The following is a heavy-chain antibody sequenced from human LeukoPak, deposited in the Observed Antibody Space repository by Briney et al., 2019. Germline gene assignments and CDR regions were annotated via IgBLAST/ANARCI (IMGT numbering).Heavy chain of an antibody. J-gene: IGHJ4*02. D-gene: IGHD2-2*01. CDR2: ICYSGST. Sequence: SETLSLTCTVSGGSISSYYWSWIRQPPGKGLEWIGYICYSGSTNYNPSLKSRVTISVDTSKNQFSLKLSSVTAADTAVYYCARRRYCSSTSCRGTFDYWGQGTLVTVSS. CDR1: GGSISSYY. V-gene: IGHV4-59*12. CDR3: ARRRYCSSTSCRGTFDY.